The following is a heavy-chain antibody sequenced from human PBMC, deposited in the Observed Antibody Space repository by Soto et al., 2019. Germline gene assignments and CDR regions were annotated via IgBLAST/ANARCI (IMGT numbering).Heavy chain of an antibody. CDR1: RGTFSSYT. D-gene: IGHD2-15*01. CDR2: IIPILGIA. CDR3: ARPPARCSGGSCYPSDAFDI. V-gene: IGHV1-69*02. Sequence: SVKVSCKASRGTFSSYTISWVRQAPGQGLEWMGRIIPILGIANYAQKFQGRVTITADKSTSTAYMELSSLRSEDTAVYYCARPPARCSGGSCYPSDAFDIWGQGTMVTVSS. J-gene: IGHJ3*02.